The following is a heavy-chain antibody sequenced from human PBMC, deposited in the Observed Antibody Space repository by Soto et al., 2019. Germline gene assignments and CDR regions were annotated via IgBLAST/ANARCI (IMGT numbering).Heavy chain of an antibody. V-gene: IGHV1-8*01. Sequence: ASVKVSCKASGYTFTSYDINWVRQATGQGLEWMGWMNPNSGNTGYAQKFQGRVTMTRNTSISTAYMELSSLRSEDTAVYYCARGRKWLRLEYFQHWGQGTLVTVSS. CDR3: ARGRKWLRLEYFQH. CDR1: GYTFTSYD. J-gene: IGHJ1*01. CDR2: MNPNSGNT. D-gene: IGHD5-12*01.